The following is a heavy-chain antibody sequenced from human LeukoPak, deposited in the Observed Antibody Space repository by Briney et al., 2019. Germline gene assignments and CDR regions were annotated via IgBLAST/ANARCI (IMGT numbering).Heavy chain of an antibody. CDR1: GFTFSSYG. Sequence: GGSLRLSCAASGFTFSSYGMHWVRQAPGKGLEWVTFIWYDGSNKYCADSVKGRFTISRDNSKNTLYLQMNSLRPEDTAVYYCANSRGYSGYETPDYWGQGTLVTVSS. CDR2: IWYDGSNK. D-gene: IGHD5-12*01. J-gene: IGHJ4*02. V-gene: IGHV3-30*02. CDR3: ANSRGYSGYETPDY.